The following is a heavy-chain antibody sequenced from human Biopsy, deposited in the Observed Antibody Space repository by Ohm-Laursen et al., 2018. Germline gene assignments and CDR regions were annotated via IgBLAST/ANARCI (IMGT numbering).Heavy chain of an antibody. D-gene: IGHD3-10*01. V-gene: IGHV1-69*06. Sequence: SVKVSCKAPGGTFGSYVISWVRQAPGQGLEWMGRIIPTFDTPTYAPDFQGRVTFTADKSTGTAHLDLSRLRSEDTAIYYCAGGAAKGNPYDHWGQGTLVTVSS. J-gene: IGHJ5*02. CDR2: IIPTFDTP. CDR1: GGTFGSYV. CDR3: AGGAAKGNPYDH.